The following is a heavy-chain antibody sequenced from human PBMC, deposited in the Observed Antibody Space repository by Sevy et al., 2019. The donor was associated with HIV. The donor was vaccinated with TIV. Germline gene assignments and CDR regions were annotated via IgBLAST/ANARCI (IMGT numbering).Heavy chain of an antibody. CDR3: ARGGGYDAFDI. V-gene: IGHV3-7*01. CDR1: GFTFSSYW. D-gene: IGHD3-16*01. J-gene: IGHJ3*02. Sequence: GESLKISCAASGFTFSSYWMSWVRQAPGKGLEWVANIKQDGREKYYVESVKGRFTISRDNAKNYLYLQMNSLRAEETAVDYCARGGGYDAFDIWGQGTMVTVSS. CDR2: IKQDGREK.